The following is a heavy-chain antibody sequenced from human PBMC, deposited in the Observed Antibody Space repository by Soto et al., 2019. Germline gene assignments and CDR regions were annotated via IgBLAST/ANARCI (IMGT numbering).Heavy chain of an antibody. CDR3: TREFSGYDPPLFDS. V-gene: IGHV3-49*03. CDR1: GFTFGDYA. Sequence: GGSLRLSCTASGFTFGDYAMSWFRQAPGKGLEWVGFIRGKAYGGTTKYAASVKGRFTISRDDSKSIAYLQMNNLRTVDTAVYYCTREFSGYDPPLFDSWGQGTLVTVSS. J-gene: IGHJ4*02. D-gene: IGHD5-12*01. CDR2: IRGKAYGGTT.